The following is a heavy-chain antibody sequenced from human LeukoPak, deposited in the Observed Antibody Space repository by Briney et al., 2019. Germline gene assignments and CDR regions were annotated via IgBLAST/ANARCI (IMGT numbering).Heavy chain of an antibody. CDR3: AKDLGEDDSSGYYYYGLDV. CDR2: ISGSGGST. D-gene: IGHD3-22*01. CDR1: GFPFRSYA. J-gene: IGHJ6*02. V-gene: IGHV3-23*01. Sequence: GGSLRLSCAASGFPFRSYAMTWVRQAPGKGLEWVSGISGSGGSTDYADSVKGRFTISRDNSKNTLFLQMHSLRAEDTAVYYCAKDLGEDDSSGYYYYGLDVWGQGATVTVSS.